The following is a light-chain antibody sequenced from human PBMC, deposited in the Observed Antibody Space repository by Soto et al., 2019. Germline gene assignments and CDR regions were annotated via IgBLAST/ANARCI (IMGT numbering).Light chain of an antibody. CDR1: SSDVGAYNY. V-gene: IGLV2-8*01. CDR2: EVS. Sequence: QSALTQPPSAPGSPGQSVTISCTGTSSDVGAYNYVSWYQQHPGKAPKLMIYEVSKRPSGVPDRVSGSKSGNTASLTVSGLQAEDEADYYCTSYVGSDSVVFGGGTKLTVL. CDR3: TSYVGSDSVV. J-gene: IGLJ2*01.